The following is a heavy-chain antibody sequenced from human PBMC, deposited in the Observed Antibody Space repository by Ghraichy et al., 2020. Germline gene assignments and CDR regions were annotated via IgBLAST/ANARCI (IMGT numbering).Heavy chain of an antibody. Sequence: GGSLRLSCAASGFSFNNYGIHWVRQAPGKGLEWVSVISYDGNKEYYADAVKGRFTISRDNSKNTVYLQMDSLRADDTGVYWCAKPAQSGYRSNWFDHWGQGTLVTVSS. V-gene: IGHV3-30*18. J-gene: IGHJ5*02. CDR2: ISYDGNKE. CDR3: AKPAQSGYRSNWFDH. CDR1: GFSFNNYG. D-gene: IGHD3-22*01.